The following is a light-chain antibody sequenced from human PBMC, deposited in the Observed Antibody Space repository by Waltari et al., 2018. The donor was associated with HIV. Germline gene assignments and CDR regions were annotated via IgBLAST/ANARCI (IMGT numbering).Light chain of an antibody. Sequence: DIVMTQSPDSLAVSLGERATINCKSSRSVLFSSNNKNYLAWYQQKPGQPPKLLFYWASIRESGVPDRFSGSGSGTDFTLTISSLQAEDVAVYYCQQYYSSPLTFGGGTKVEIK. CDR3: QQYYSSPLT. CDR2: WAS. CDR1: RSVLFSSNNKNY. V-gene: IGKV4-1*01. J-gene: IGKJ4*01.